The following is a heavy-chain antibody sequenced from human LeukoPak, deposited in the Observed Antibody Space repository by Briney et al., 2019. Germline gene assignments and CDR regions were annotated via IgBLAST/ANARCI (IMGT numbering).Heavy chain of an antibody. CDR3: ARGVDYYGV. CDR1: GYSISSGYY. D-gene: IGHD3-10*01. CDR2: IFHSGST. Sequence: PSETLSLTCTVSGYSISSGYYWGWIRQPPGKGLEWIGNIFHSGSTYYNPSLKSRATISVDTSKNQFSLKLSSVTAADTAVYYCARGVDYYGVWGQGTLVTVSS. V-gene: IGHV4-38-2*02. J-gene: IGHJ4*02.